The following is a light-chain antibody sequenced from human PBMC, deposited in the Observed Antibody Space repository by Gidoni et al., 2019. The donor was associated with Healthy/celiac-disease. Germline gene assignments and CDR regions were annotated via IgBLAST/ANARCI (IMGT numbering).Light chain of an antibody. J-gene: IGLJ3*02. Sequence: QSVLTQPPSVSAAPGQKVTIYCSGSSSNIGNNYVSWYQQLPGTAPKLLIYENNKRPSGIPDRFSGSKSGTSATLGITGLQTGDEADYYCGAWDSSLSAVWVFGGGTKLTVL. V-gene: IGLV1-51*02. CDR2: ENN. CDR3: GAWDSSLSAVWV. CDR1: SSNIGNNY.